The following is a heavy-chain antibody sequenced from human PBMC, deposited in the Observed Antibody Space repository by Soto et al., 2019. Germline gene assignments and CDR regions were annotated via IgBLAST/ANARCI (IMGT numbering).Heavy chain of an antibody. CDR3: AKAKSLGYYYGMDV. V-gene: IGHV4-34*01. D-gene: IGHD1-26*01. Sequence: SETLSLTCAVYGGSFSGYYWSWIRQPPGKGLEWIGEINHSGSTNYNPSLKSRVTISVDTSKNQFSLKLSSVTAADTAVYYCAKAKSLGYYYGMDVWGQGTTVT. CDR1: GGSFSGYY. CDR2: INHSGST. J-gene: IGHJ6*02.